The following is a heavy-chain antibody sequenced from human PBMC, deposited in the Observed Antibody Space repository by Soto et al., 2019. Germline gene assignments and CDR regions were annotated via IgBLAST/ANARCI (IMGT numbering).Heavy chain of an antibody. CDR1: GYTFTSYG. D-gene: IGHD4-4*01. J-gene: IGHJ6*03. CDR3: ARDHDYSNLYYYYYMDV. Sequence: ASVKVSCKASGYTFTSYGISWVRQAPGQGLEWMGWISAYNGNTNYAQKLQGRVTMTTDTSTSTAYMELRSLRSDDTAVYYCARDHDYSNLYYYYYMDVWGKGTTVTVSS. V-gene: IGHV1-18*01. CDR2: ISAYNGNT.